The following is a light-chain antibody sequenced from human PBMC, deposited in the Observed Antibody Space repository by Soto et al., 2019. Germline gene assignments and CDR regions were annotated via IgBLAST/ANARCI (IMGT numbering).Light chain of an antibody. J-gene: IGKJ2*01. CDR1: QSVSSN. CDR2: GAS. Sequence: EIVMTQSQATLSVSPGERATLSCRASQSVSSNLAWYQQKPGQAHRLLIYGASTRATGIPARFSGSGSGTEFTLTISSLQSEDFAVYYCQQYNNWPSYTFGQGTKLEIK. V-gene: IGKV3-15*01. CDR3: QQYNNWPSYT.